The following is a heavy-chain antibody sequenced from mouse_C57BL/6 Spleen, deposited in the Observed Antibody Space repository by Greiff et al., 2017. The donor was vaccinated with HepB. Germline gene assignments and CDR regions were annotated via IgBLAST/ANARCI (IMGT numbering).Heavy chain of an antibody. Sequence: EVQLVESGAELVKPGASVKLSCTASGFNIKDYYMHWVKQRTEQGLEWIGRIDPEDGETKYAPKFQGKATITADTSSNTAYLQHSSLTSEDTAVYYCARYCGSSYVWFACWGEGTLVTVSA. V-gene: IGHV14-2*01. D-gene: IGHD1-1*01. CDR1: GFNIKDYY. CDR2: IDPEDGET. J-gene: IGHJ3*01. CDR3: ARYCGSSYVWFAC.